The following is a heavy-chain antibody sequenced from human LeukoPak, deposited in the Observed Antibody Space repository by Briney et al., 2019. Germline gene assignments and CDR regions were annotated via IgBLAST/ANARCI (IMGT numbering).Heavy chain of an antibody. Sequence: PSETLSLTCTVSGGSISSSSYYWGWIRQPPGTGLEWIGSIYYSGSTYYNPSLKSRVTISVDTSKNQFSLKLSSVTAADTAVYYCARQGAIVVVVAAILNWFDPWGQGTLVTVSS. CDR1: GGSISSSSYY. CDR3: ARQGAIVVVVAAILNWFDP. D-gene: IGHD2-15*01. J-gene: IGHJ5*02. V-gene: IGHV4-39*01. CDR2: IYYSGST.